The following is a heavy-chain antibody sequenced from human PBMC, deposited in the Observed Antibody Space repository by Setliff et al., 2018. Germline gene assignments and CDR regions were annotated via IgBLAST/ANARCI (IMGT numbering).Heavy chain of an antibody. V-gene: IGHV4-4*07. J-gene: IGHJ4*02. CDR2: IYTSGST. Sequence: LSLTCTVSGGSISSYYWSWIRQPAGKGLEWIGRIYTSGSTNYNTSLKSRVTMSVDTSKNQFSLKLSSVTAADTAVYYCARGIITMVRGVITFSYYFDYWGQGTLVT. CDR1: GGSISSYY. CDR3: ARGIITMVRGVITFSYYFDY. D-gene: IGHD3-10*01.